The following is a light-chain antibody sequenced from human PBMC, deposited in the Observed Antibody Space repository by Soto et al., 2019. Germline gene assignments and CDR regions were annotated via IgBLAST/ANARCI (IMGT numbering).Light chain of an antibody. Sequence: IVMTQSPLSLPVTPREPASISWRSSHSLLHSNGYNYLDWYLQKPGQSPXILIYLGSNRASGVPDRFSGSGSGTDFTLKISRVEAEDVGVYYCMQALQTPTFGQGTKVDI. CDR3: MQALQTPT. CDR2: LGS. J-gene: IGKJ1*01. CDR1: HSLLHSNGYNY. V-gene: IGKV2-28*01.